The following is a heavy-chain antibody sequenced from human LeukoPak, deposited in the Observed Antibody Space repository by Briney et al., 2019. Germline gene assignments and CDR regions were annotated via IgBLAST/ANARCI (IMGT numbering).Heavy chain of an antibody. CDR3: AIDSGSHRIVF. CDR2: FYNSGST. Sequence: PSETLSLTCTVSGGSISSYYWSWIRQPPGKGLEWIGYFYNSGSTNYNPSLKSRVTISADTSQNQFSLTLSSVTAADTAVYYCAIDSGSHRIVFWGQGTLVTVSS. D-gene: IGHD1-26*01. J-gene: IGHJ4*02. CDR1: GGSISSYY. V-gene: IGHV4-4*08.